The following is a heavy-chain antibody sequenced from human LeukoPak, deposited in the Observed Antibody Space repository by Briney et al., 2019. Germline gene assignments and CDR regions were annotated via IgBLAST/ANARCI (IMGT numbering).Heavy chain of an antibody. CDR2: ISYDGSNK. CDR3: AKDLNWSMDY. D-gene: IGHD1-20*01. V-gene: IGHV3-30*18. Sequence: GGSLRLSCAASGFIFSSYGMHWVRQAPGKGLEWVAVISYDGSNKYYADSVKGRFTISRDNSKNTLYLQMNSLRAEDTAVYYCAKDLNWSMDYWGQGTLVTVSS. CDR1: GFIFSSYG. J-gene: IGHJ4*02.